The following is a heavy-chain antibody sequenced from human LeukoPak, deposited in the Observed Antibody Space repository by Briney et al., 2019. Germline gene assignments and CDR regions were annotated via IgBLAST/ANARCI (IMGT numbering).Heavy chain of an antibody. J-gene: IGHJ5*02. CDR2: IYSSGNT. CDR3: AREGVVPAAAAFFDP. Sequence: SETLSLTCTVSGYSISSGYYWGWIRQPPGKRLEWVGSIYSSGNTYYNPTLKSRVTISVDTSKNQFSLNLTSATAADAAVYYCAREGVVPAAAAFFDPWGQGTLVTVSS. CDR1: GYSISSGYY. V-gene: IGHV4-38-2*02. D-gene: IGHD2-2*01.